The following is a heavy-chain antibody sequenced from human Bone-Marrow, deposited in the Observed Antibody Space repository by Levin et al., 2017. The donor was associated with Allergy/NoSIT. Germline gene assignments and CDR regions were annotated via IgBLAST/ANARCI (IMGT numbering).Heavy chain of an antibody. CDR3: ARDRVGATVFNWFDP. V-gene: IGHV3-48*04. D-gene: IGHD1-26*01. CDR2: ISSSSSTI. J-gene: IGHJ5*02. CDR1: GFTFSSYS. Sequence: GGSLRLSCAASGFTFSSYSMNWVRQAPGKGLEWVSYISSSSSTIYYADSVKGRFTISRDNAKNSLYLQMNSLRAEDTAVYYCARDRVGATVFNWFDPWGQGTLVTVSS.